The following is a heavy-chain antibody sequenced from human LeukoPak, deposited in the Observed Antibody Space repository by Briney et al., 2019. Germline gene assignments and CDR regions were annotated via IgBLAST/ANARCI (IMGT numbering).Heavy chain of an antibody. CDR2: IYTSGST. V-gene: IGHV4-61*02. D-gene: IGHD3-9*01. Sequence: SQTLSLTCTVSGGSISSGSYYWSWIRQPAGKGLEWIGRIYTSGSTNYNPSLKSRVTISVDTSKNQFSLKLSSVTAADTAVYYCARHYDKKTDYWGQGTLVTVSS. J-gene: IGHJ4*02. CDR3: ARHYDKKTDY. CDR1: GGSISSGSYY.